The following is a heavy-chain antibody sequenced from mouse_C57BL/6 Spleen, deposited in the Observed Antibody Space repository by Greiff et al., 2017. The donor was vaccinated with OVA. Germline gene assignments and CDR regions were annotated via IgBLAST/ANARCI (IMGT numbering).Heavy chain of an antibody. Sequence: VQLQQSGPELVKPGASVKIPCKASGYTFTDYNMDWVKQSHGKSLEWIGDINPNNGGTIYNQKFKGKATLTVDKSSSTAYMELRSLTSEDTAVYYCARRGYGYDTFWYFDVWGTGTTVTVSS. J-gene: IGHJ1*03. CDR3: ARRGYGYDTFWYFDV. CDR2: INPNNGGT. V-gene: IGHV1-18*01. D-gene: IGHD2-2*01. CDR1: GYTFTDYN.